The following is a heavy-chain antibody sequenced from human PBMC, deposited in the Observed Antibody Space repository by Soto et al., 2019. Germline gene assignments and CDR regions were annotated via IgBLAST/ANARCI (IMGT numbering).Heavy chain of an antibody. CDR3: ARPRYYYYMDV. Sequence: GGSLRLSCAASGFTFSSYSMNWVRQAPGKGLEWVSYISSSSSTIYYADSVKGRFTISRDNAKNSLYLQMNSLRAEDTAVYYCARPRYYYYMDVWGKGTTVTVSS. J-gene: IGHJ6*03. CDR1: GFTFSSYS. V-gene: IGHV3-48*01. CDR2: ISSSSSTI.